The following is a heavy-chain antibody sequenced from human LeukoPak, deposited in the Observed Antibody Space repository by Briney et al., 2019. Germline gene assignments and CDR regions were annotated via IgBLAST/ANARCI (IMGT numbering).Heavy chain of an antibody. Sequence: SETLSLTCTVSGGSISSSSYYWGWIRQPPGKGLEWIGSIYYSGSTYYNPSLKSRVTISVGTSKNQFSLKLSSVTAADTAVYYCARSNYDFWSGYYTFDYWGQGTLVTVSS. CDR1: GGSISSSSYY. V-gene: IGHV4-39*01. CDR3: ARSNYDFWSGYYTFDY. J-gene: IGHJ4*02. CDR2: IYYSGST. D-gene: IGHD3-3*01.